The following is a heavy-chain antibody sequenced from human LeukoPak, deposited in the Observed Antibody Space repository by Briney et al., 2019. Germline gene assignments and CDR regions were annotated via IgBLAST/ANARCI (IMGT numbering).Heavy chain of an antibody. D-gene: IGHD5-24*01. J-gene: IGHJ4*02. Sequence: GGPLRLSCAASGFTFSDYSMNWVRQAPGKGLEWLSFISGGSSTIHYADSVRGRFTISRDNAKNSLYLQMNSLRADDTAVYYCARVERNGYNLDYWGQGTLVTVSS. CDR1: GFTFSDYS. CDR2: ISGGSSTI. CDR3: ARVERNGYNLDY. V-gene: IGHV3-48*04.